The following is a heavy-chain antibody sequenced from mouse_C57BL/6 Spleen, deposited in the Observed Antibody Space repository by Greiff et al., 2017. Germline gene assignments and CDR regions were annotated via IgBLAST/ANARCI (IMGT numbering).Heavy chain of an antibody. J-gene: IGHJ4*01. CDR3: ARDEGYYGAMDY. D-gene: IGHD1-1*01. V-gene: IGHV7-1*01. CDR1: GFTFSDFY. CDR2: SRNKANDYTT. Sequence: EVKVVESGGGLVQSGRSLRLSCATSGFTFSDFYMEWVRQAPGKGLEWIAASRNKANDYTTEYSASVKGRFIVSRDTSQSILYLQMNALRAEDTAIYYCARDEGYYGAMDYWGQGTSVTVSS.